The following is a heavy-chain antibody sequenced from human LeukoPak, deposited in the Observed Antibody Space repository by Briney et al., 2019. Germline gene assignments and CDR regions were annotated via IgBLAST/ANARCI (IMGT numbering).Heavy chain of an antibody. Sequence: SETLSLTCTVSGGSISSGSYYWSWIRQPAGTGLEWIGRIYTSGSTNYNPSLKSRVTISVDTSKNQFSLKLSSVTAADTAVYYCARVAYYYYYYMDVWGKGTTVTVSS. J-gene: IGHJ6*03. CDR1: GGSISSGSYY. CDR3: ARVAYYYYYYMDV. CDR2: IYTSGST. V-gene: IGHV4-61*02.